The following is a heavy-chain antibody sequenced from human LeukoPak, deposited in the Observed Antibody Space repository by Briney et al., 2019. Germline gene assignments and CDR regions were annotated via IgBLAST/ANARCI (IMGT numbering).Heavy chain of an antibody. CDR1: GFTFSSYS. CDR3: ARGRIAVADRGLYFDY. D-gene: IGHD6-19*01. V-gene: IGHV3-21*01. CDR2: ISSSSSYI. J-gene: IGHJ4*02. Sequence: GGSLRVSCAASGFTFSSYSMNWVRQAPGNGLEWVSSISSSSSYIYYADSVKGRFTISRDNAKNSLYLQMNSLRAEDTAVYYCARGRIAVADRGLYFDYWGQGTLVTVSS.